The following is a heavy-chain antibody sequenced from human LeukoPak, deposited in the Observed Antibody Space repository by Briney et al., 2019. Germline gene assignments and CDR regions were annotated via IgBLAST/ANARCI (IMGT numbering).Heavy chain of an antibody. D-gene: IGHD6-6*01. CDR3: ARSDQQLDYFDY. V-gene: IGHV1-2*04. CDR1: GYTFTDYY. Sequence: ASVKVSCKASGYTFTDYYMHRVRQAPGQGLEWMGWINPNSGGTNYAQKFQGWVTMTRDTSISTAYMELNRLRSDDTAVYYCARSDQQLDYFDYWGQGTLVTVSS. J-gene: IGHJ4*02. CDR2: INPNSGGT.